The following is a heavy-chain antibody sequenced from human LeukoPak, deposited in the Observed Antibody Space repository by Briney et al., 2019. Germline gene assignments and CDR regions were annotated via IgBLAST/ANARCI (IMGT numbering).Heavy chain of an antibody. CDR1: GYTFTGYY. V-gene: IGHV1-2*02. D-gene: IGHD1-26*01. J-gene: IGHJ4*02. CDR2: INPNSGGT. Sequence: ASVKVSCKASGYTFTGYYMHWVRQAPGQGLEWMGWINPNSGGTNYAQKFQGRVTMTRDTSISTAYMELSRLRSDDTAVYYCARKVEWELLGYFDYWGQGTLVTVSS. CDR3: ARKVEWELLGYFDY.